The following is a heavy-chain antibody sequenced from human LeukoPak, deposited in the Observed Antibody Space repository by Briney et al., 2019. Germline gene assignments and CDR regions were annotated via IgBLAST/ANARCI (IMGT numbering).Heavy chain of an antibody. V-gene: IGHV3-23*01. D-gene: IGHD5-18*01. CDR1: GFTFSSYA. CDR2: ISGSGGST. Sequence: PGGSLRLSCAASGFTFSSYAMSWVRQAPGKGPEWFSAISGSGGSTYYADSVKGRFTISRDNSKNTLYLQMNSLRAEDTAVYYCAKRPGYSYGYFDYWGQGTLVTVSS. J-gene: IGHJ4*02. CDR3: AKRPGYSYGYFDY.